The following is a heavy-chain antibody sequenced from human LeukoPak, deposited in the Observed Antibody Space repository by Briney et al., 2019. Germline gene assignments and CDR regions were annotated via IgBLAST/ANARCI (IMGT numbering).Heavy chain of an antibody. CDR3: ARYRGGGSCFDY. V-gene: IGHV3-7*04. D-gene: IGHD2-15*01. J-gene: IGHJ4*02. CDR1: GFPFSSRW. Sequence: PGGSLRLSCAASGFPFSSRWMSWVRQAPGKGLEWVANIKADGSEKYYVDSVKGRFTVSRDNAKNSLYLQMNSLRAEDTGLYYCARYRGGGSCFDYWGRGTLVTVSS. CDR2: IKADGSEK.